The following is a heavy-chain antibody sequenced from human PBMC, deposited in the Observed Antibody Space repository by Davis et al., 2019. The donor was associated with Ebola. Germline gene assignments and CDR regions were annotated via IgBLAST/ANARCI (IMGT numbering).Heavy chain of an antibody. Sequence: MPSETLSLTCAVSGASIRSGDFSWSWIRQPPGKGLEWIGYIYYTGSAHYNPSLKSRVTISVDRSKNLFSLNLTSVTAADTAVYFCERGSYDTSGYYVSDWGQGILVTVSS. J-gene: IGHJ4*02. V-gene: IGHV4-30-2*01. CDR3: ERGSYDTSGYYVSD. D-gene: IGHD3-22*01. CDR1: GASIRSGDFS. CDR2: IYYTGSA.